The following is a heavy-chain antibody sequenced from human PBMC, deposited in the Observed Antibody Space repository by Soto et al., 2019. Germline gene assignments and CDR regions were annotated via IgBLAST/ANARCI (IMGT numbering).Heavy chain of an antibody. CDR3: ASITIFGGWALDY. V-gene: IGHV4-61*01. CDR2: IYYSGST. CDR1: GASVSSGSYY. Sequence: QVQLQESGPGLVKPSETLSLTCTVSGASVSSGSYYWSWMRQPPGKGLEWIGYIYYSGSTNYNPSLKSRVTISVDTSKNQFSLKLSSVTAADTAVYYCASITIFGGWALDYWGQGTLVTVSS. D-gene: IGHD3-3*01. J-gene: IGHJ4*02.